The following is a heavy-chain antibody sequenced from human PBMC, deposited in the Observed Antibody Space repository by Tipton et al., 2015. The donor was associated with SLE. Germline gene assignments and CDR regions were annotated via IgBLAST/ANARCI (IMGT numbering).Heavy chain of an antibody. CDR1: GASLRSADYF. CDR3: AREGDGSDY. Sequence: TLSLTCTVPGASLRSADYFWSWIRQSAGKGLEWIGRIDTTGSTHYNPSLRSRVSMSVDASKNQFSLKLMSMTAADTAIYYCAREGDGSDYWGQGTLVTVSS. V-gene: IGHV4-61*02. J-gene: IGHJ4*02. CDR2: IDTTGST. D-gene: IGHD1-26*01.